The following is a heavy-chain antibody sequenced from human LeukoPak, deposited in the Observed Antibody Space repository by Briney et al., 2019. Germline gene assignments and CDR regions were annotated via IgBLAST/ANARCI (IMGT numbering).Heavy chain of an antibody. CDR1: GYTFTSYG. CDR3: ARDSSGWYGPLNYFDY. J-gene: IGHJ4*02. CDR2: ISAYNGNT. Sequence: ASVKVSCKASGYTFTSYGISWVRQAPGQGLEWMGWISAYNGNTNYAQKLQGRVTMTRDTSTSTAYMELRSLRSDDTAVYYCARDSSGWYGPLNYFDYWGQGTLVTVSS. V-gene: IGHV1-18*01. D-gene: IGHD6-19*01.